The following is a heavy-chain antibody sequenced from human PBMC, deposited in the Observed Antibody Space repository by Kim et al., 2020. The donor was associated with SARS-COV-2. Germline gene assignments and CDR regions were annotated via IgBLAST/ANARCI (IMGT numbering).Heavy chain of an antibody. CDR3: ARDLSIFMVRGVIGY. D-gene: IGHD3-10*01. CDR2: INTNTGNP. J-gene: IGHJ4*02. CDR1: GYTFTSYA. Sequence: ASVKVSCKASGYTFTSYAMNWVRQAPGQGLESMGWINTNTGNPTYAQGFTGRFVFSLDTSVSTAYLQISSLKAEDTAVYYCARDLSIFMVRGVIGYWGQGTLVTVSS. V-gene: IGHV7-4-1*02.